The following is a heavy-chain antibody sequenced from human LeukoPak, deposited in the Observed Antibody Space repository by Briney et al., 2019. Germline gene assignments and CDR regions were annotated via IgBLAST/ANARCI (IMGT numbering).Heavy chain of an antibody. CDR3: ARLYYYGSGIYDY. Sequence: ASVKVSCKASGYTFIDFYMHWVRQAPGQGLEWMGWVNPNSGGTNYAQKFQGRVTMTRDTSISTAYMELSRLRSDDTAVYYCARLYYYGSGIYDYWGQGTLVTVSS. D-gene: IGHD3-10*01. J-gene: IGHJ4*02. CDR2: VNPNSGGT. V-gene: IGHV1-2*02. CDR1: GYTFIDFY.